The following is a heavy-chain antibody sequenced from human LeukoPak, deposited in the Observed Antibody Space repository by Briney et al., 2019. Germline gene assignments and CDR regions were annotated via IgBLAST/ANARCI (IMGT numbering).Heavy chain of an antibody. V-gene: IGHV4-39*01. J-gene: IGHJ4*02. CDR2: IYYSGST. Sequence: PSETLSLTCTVSGGSISSSSYYWGWIRQPPGKGLEWIGSIYYSGSTYYNPSLKSRVTISVDTSKNQFSLKLSSVTAADTAVYYCARRCSGGSCYSGHDYWGQGTLVTVSS. CDR1: GGSISSSSYY. D-gene: IGHD2-15*01. CDR3: ARRCSGGSCYSGHDY.